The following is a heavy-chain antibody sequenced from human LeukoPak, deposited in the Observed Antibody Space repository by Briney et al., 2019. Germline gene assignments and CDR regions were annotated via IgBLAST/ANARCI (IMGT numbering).Heavy chain of an antibody. J-gene: IGHJ4*02. V-gene: IGHV3-21*04. CDR3: AKDARRYSGWYFFDH. D-gene: IGHD6-19*01. Sequence: GGSLRLSCAASGFTFSSCSMNWRRQAPGKGLEWVSSISSSSSYIYYADSVKGRFTISRDNSRNTLYLQMNSLRVDDTAVYYCAKDARRYSGWYFFDHWGQGTLVTVSS. CDR1: GFTFSSCS. CDR2: ISSSSSYI.